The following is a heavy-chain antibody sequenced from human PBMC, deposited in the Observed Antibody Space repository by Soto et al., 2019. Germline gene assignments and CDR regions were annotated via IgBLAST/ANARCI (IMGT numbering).Heavy chain of an antibody. CDR1: GFTFSSYG. CDR2: ISYDGSNK. V-gene: IGHV3-30*18. D-gene: IGHD6-19*01. CDR3: AKDQGSVEYNWFDP. Sequence: PGGSLRLSCAASGFTFSSYGMHWVRQAPGKGLEWVAVISYDGSNKYYADSVKGRFTISRDNSKNTLYLQMNSLRAEDTAVYYCAKDQGSVEYNWFDPWGQGTLVTVSS. J-gene: IGHJ5*02.